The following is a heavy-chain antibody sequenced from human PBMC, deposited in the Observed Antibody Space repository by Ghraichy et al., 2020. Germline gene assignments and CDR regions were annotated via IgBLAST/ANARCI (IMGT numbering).Heavy chain of an antibody. CDR3: AGDSLGDNYDSCGYYRIWFDP. Sequence: GGSLRLSCAASGFTFSNYAMAWVRQAPGKGLEWVSGVSGGGYSTYYADSVKGRFTISRDNSKNTLYLQMNNLRAEDKAVYYCAGDSLGDNYDSCGYYRIWFDPWGQGTLVTVSS. CDR1: GFTFSNYA. J-gene: IGHJ5*02. D-gene: IGHD3-22*01. CDR2: VSGGGYST. V-gene: IGHV3-23*01.